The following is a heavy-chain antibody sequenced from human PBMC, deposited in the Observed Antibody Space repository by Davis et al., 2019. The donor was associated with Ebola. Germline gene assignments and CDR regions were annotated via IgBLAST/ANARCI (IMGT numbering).Heavy chain of an antibody. CDR2: INHSGAT. CDR3: ARDRQVPAAIYAFDI. CDR1: GGSFSGYY. J-gene: IGHJ3*02. D-gene: IGHD2-2*01. V-gene: IGHV4-34*01. Sequence: PSETLSLTCAVYGGSFSGYYWSWIRQPPGKGLEWIGEINHSGATNYNPSLKSRVTISVDTPKNHVSLNLNSVTAADTAVYYCARDRQVPAAIYAFDIWGQGTMVTVSS.